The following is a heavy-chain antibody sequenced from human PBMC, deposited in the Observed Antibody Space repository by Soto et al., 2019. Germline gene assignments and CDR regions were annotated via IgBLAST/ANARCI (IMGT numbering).Heavy chain of an antibody. D-gene: IGHD3-10*01. CDR2: INHSGST. J-gene: IGHJ6*02. CDR1: GGSFSGYY. CDR3: ARGSITMVRGVSGMDV. Sequence: PSETLSLTCAVYGGSFSGYYWSWIRQPPGKGLEWIGEINHSGSTNYNPSLKSRVTISVDTSKNQFSLKLSSVTAADTAVYYCARGSITMVRGVSGMDVWGQGTTVT. V-gene: IGHV4-34*01.